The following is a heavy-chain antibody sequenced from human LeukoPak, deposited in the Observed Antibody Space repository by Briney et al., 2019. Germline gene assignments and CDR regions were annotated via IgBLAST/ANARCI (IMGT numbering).Heavy chain of an antibody. V-gene: IGHV4-38-2*01. CDR3: AKLREREDIVVVPAASEYYFDY. CDR2: IYHSGST. J-gene: IGHJ4*02. D-gene: IGHD2-2*01. Sequence: KPSETLSLTCAVSGYSISSGYYWGWIRPPPGKGLELIGSIYHSGSTYYNPSLKSRVTISVDTSKNQFSLKLSSVTAADTAVYYCAKLREREDIVVVPAASEYYFDYWGQGTLVTVSS. CDR1: GYSISSGYY.